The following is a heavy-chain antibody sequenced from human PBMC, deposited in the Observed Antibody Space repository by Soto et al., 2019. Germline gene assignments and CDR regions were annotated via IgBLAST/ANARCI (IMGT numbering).Heavy chain of an antibody. CDR2: IKKDGSEQ. D-gene: IGHD4-17*01. V-gene: IGHV3-7*05. CDR3: ARGHYADYA. J-gene: IGHJ5*02. CDR1: GFTFSTYW. Sequence: EVQLVESGGGLVQPGGSLRLSCAASGFTFSTYWMNWVRQAPGKGLEWVATIKKDGSEQYYVDSVKGRFAISRDNAKNSLSIQMNSLRAEDTAVNYCARGHYADYAWGQGTLVTVSS.